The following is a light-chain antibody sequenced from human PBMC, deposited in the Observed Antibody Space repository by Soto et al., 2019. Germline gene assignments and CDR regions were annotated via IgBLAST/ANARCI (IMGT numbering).Light chain of an antibody. Sequence: QSALTQPASVSGSPGQSITISCTGTSSDVGRYNLVSWYQQHPGKAPKLMIYEDIERPSGVSNRFSGSKSGNTASLTISGRQTEDEAEYYCCSYAGGTSVVFGGGTKLTVL. CDR3: CSYAGGTSVV. CDR1: SSDVGRYNL. CDR2: EDI. J-gene: IGLJ2*01. V-gene: IGLV2-23*01.